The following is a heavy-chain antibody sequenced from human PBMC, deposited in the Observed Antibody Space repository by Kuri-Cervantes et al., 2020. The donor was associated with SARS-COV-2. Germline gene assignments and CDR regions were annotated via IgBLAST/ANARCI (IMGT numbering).Heavy chain of an antibody. Sequence: SVKVSCKAFGGTFSSYAISWVRQAPGQGLEWMGGIIPIFGTANYAQKFQGRVTITADKSTSTAYMELSSLRSEDTAVYYCARAGVAGYSSGWNPYYYYGMDVWGQGTTVTVSS. V-gene: IGHV1-69*06. CDR2: IIPIFGTA. D-gene: IGHD6-19*01. CDR1: GGTFSSYA. J-gene: IGHJ6*02. CDR3: ARAGVAGYSSGWNPYYYYGMDV.